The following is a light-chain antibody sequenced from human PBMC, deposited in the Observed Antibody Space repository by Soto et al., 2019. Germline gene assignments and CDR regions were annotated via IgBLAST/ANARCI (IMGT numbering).Light chain of an antibody. CDR2: AAS. CDR3: QQSYSVGT. V-gene: IGKV1-8*01. CDR1: QGISSY. J-gene: IGKJ1*01. Sequence: AIRMTQSPSSFSASTVDRVRVGFRASQGISSYLAWYQQKPGKAPKLLIYAASTLQSGVPSRFSGSGSGTDFTLTISSLQTEDFATYYCQQSYSVGTFGQGTKVDIK.